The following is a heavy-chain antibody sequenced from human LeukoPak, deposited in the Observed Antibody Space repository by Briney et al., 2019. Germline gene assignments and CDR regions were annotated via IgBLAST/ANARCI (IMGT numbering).Heavy chain of an antibody. V-gene: IGHV3-74*01. CDR1: GFTFSNHY. J-gene: IGHJ6*02. Sequence: GGSLRLSCAASGFTFSNHYMHWVREAPGKGLGSVSRIDPNGRYTSYADSVKGRFTISRDNAKNTLYLQMNTLGAEDTALYYCVRGSTDWNGMDVWGQGTTVTVSS. D-gene: IGHD6-19*01. CDR2: IDPNGRYT. CDR3: VRGSTDWNGMDV.